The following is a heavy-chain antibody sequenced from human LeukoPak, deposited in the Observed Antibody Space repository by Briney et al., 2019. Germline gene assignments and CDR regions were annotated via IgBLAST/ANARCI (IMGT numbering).Heavy chain of an antibody. J-gene: IGHJ4*02. V-gene: IGHV4-34*01. D-gene: IGHD4-17*01. Sequence: SETLSLTCAVYGGSFSGYYWSWVRQPPGKGLEWVGEINHSGSTNYNPSLKSRVTISVDTPKTQFSLKLSSVTAADTAVYYCPRHDYAPHWGQGTLVTVSS. CDR1: GGSFSGYY. CDR3: PRHDYAPH. CDR2: INHSGST.